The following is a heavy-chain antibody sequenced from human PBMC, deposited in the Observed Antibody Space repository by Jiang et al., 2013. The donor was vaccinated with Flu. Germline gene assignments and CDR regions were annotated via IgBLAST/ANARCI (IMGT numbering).Heavy chain of an antibody. J-gene: IGHJ6*02. D-gene: IGHD3-10*01. CDR2: IYYSGST. V-gene: IGHV4-39*07. CDR3: ARVVYYGSGSYYNLAYYYGMDV. Sequence: VLLKPSETLSLTCTVSGGSISGSTYYWGWIRQPPGNGLEWIGSIYYSGSTYYNPSFKSRVTISVDTSKNQFSLKLSSVTAADTAVYYCARVVYYGSGSYYNLAYYYGMDVWGQGTTVTVSS. CDR1: GGSISGSTYY.